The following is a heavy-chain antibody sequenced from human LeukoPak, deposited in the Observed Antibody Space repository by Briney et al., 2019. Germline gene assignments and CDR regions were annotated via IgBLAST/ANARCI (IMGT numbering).Heavy chain of an antibody. V-gene: IGHV1-18*01. CDR3: ASRYKYYYDSSGELDY. D-gene: IGHD3-22*01. J-gene: IGHJ4*02. CDR1: GYTFTSYG. Sequence: ASVTVSCKASGYTFTSYGISWVRQAPGQGLEWMGWISAYKGNTNYAQKLQGRVTMTTDTSTSTVYMELSSLRSEDTAVYYCASRYKYYYDSSGELDYWGQGTLVTVSS. CDR2: ISAYKGNT.